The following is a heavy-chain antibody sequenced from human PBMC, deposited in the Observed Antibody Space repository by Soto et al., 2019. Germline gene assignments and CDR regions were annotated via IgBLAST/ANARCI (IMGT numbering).Heavy chain of an antibody. D-gene: IGHD6-6*01. J-gene: IGHJ6*02. CDR2: ISSSSSYI. V-gene: IGHV3-21*01. CDR3: ARDLAGSSSYYYYGMDV. Sequence: EVQLLESGGGLVQPGGSLRLSCAASGFTFSSYAMSWVRQAPGKGLEWVSSISSSSSYIYYADSVKGRFTISRDNAKNSLYLQMNSLRAEDTAVYYCARDLAGSSSYYYYGMDVWGQGTTVTVSS. CDR1: GFTFSSYA.